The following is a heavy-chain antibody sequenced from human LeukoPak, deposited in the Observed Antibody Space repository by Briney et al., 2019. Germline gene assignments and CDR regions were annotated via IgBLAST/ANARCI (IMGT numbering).Heavy chain of an antibody. CDR3: AKAGSGYYPPRFFDY. J-gene: IGHJ4*02. V-gene: IGHV3-23*01. CDR2: ISGSGGST. Sequence: PGGSLRLSCAASGFTFSSYAMSWVRQAPGKGLEWVSAISGSGGSTDYAGSVKGRFTISRDKSKNTLYLQMNSLRAEDTAVYYCAKAGSGYYPPRFFDYWGQGTLVTVSP. CDR1: GFTFSSYA. D-gene: IGHD3-22*01.